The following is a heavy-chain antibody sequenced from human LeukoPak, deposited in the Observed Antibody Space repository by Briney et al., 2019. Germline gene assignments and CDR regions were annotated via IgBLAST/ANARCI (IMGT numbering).Heavy chain of an antibody. D-gene: IGHD6-19*01. CDR3: ARDRRYSSGWSASGMDV. J-gene: IGHJ6*03. V-gene: IGHV1-18*01. CDR2: IITYNGNT. Sequence: SVNVSCKASGYTYTYYGISGVRQPPGQGREWMGWIITYNGNTNFAQRLQGRVTITTDTSTSTAYMELRSLRSDDTAVYYCARDRRYSSGWSASGMDVWGKGTAVTISS. CDR1: GYTYTYYG.